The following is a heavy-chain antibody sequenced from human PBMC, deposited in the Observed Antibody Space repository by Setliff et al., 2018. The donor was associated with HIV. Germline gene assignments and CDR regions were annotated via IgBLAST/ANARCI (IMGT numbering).Heavy chain of an antibody. D-gene: IGHD3-10*01. CDR1: GGSFSEYY. CDR2: INHSGST. Sequence: SETLSLTCAVYGGSFSEYYWSWIRQSPGKGLEWIGEINHSGSTYYNPSLKSRAAISVDTSKNQISLKLSSVTAADTAVYYCASLDGSESPYIYYYYMDVWGKGTAVTVSS. CDR3: ASLDGSESPYIYYYYMDV. V-gene: IGHV4-34*01. J-gene: IGHJ6*03.